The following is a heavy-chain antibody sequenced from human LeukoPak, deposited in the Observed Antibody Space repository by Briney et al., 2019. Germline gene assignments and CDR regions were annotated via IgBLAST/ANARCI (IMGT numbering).Heavy chain of an antibody. J-gene: IGHJ4*02. V-gene: IGHV3-48*04. Sequence: GGSLRLSCAASGFTFSSYSMNWVRQAPGKGLEWVSYISSSSSTIYYADSVKGRFTISRDNAKNSLYLQMNSLRAEDTAVYYCARGNDILTGYYPFDYWGQGTLVTVSS. CDR3: ARGNDILTGYYPFDY. D-gene: IGHD3-9*01. CDR1: GFTFSSYS. CDR2: ISSSSSTI.